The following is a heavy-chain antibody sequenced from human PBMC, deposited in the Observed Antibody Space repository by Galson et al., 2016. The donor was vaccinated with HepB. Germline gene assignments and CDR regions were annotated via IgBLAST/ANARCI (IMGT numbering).Heavy chain of an antibody. D-gene: IGHD3-16*01. CDR2: IGGAGGT. CDR3: ARESTGRGVDAFDI. CDR1: GLTFSRYD. V-gene: IGHV3-13*04. J-gene: IGHJ3*02. Sequence: SLRLSCAASGLTFSRYDIHWVRQVTGKGLQWVSAIGGAGGTYYSGSVKGRFTISRENAKNSLYLQMNSLTAGDTAVYYCARESTGRGVDAFDIWGQGTMVIVSS.